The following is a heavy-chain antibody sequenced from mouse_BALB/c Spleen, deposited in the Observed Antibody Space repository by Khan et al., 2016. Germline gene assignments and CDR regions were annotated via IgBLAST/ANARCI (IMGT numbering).Heavy chain of an antibody. Sequence: QVQQQQSGTELPRPGASVKLSCKASGYTFTDYYLHWVMQRTGQGIEWIGEIFPGSGSTYYNEKFKGKASLTADTSSSTAYMQLSSLTSEDSAVYFCARSYYGYFAMDYLGHGASVTVSS. D-gene: IGHD1-2*01. J-gene: IGHJ4*01. CDR3: ARSYYGYFAMDY. CDR1: GYTFTDYY. V-gene: IGHV1-77*01. CDR2: IFPGSGST.